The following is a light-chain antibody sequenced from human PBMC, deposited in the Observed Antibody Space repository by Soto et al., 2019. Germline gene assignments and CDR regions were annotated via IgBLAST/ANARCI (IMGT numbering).Light chain of an antibody. CDR3: CSYAGSYDYV. Sequence: LTQPRSVSGSPGQSVTISCTGSSSDVGAYNYVSWYQHNTGKAPKLLIYDVNKRPSGVPDRFSGSKFGNTASLTISGLQADDEATFYCCSYAGSYDYVFGTGTKSPS. CDR2: DVN. CDR1: SSDVGAYNY. V-gene: IGLV2-11*01. J-gene: IGLJ1*01.